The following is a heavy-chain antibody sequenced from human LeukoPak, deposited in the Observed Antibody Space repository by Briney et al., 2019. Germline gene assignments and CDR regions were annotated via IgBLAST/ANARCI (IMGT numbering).Heavy chain of an antibody. J-gene: IGHJ4*02. CDR3: AKDNGDYYFDY. Sequence: GGSLRLSCAASGFTFSSYGMHWVRQAPGKGLERVAVIWYGGSNKYYADSVKGRFTISRDNSKNTIYLQMNSLRAEDTAVYYCAKDNGDYYFDYWGQGTLVTVSS. V-gene: IGHV3-33*06. CDR2: IWYGGSNK. CDR1: GFTFSSYG. D-gene: IGHD4-17*01.